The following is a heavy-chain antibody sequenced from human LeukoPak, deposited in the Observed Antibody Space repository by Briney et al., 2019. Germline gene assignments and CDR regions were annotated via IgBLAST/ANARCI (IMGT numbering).Heavy chain of an antibody. D-gene: IGHD3-22*01. CDR1: GFDFGAYE. CDR2: FAGSDTTK. CDR3: TTLGYPLDS. V-gene: IGHV3-48*03. J-gene: IGHJ4*02. Sequence: PGGSLRLSCAASGFDFGAYEVNWVRQAPGRGLEWGAYFAGSDTTKYYPDSVRGRFTISRDNAKKSLYLQMNGLRAEDTALYYCTTLGYPLDSWGQGTLVTVSS.